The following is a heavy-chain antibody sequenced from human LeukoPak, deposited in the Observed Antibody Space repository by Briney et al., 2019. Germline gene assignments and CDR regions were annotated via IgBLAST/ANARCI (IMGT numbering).Heavy chain of an antibody. CDR3: ARVGGYYDSSGLSPYYYYGMDV. J-gene: IGHJ6*02. CDR1: GGSISSGGYY. CDR2: IYNSGST. Sequence: TLSLTCTVSGGSISSGGYYWSWIRQRPGKGLEWIGYIYNSGSTYYNPTLKSRVTISVDRSKNQFSLKLSSVTAADTAVYYCARVGGYYDSSGLSPYYYYGMDVWGQGTTVTVSS. D-gene: IGHD3-22*01. V-gene: IGHV4-30-2*01.